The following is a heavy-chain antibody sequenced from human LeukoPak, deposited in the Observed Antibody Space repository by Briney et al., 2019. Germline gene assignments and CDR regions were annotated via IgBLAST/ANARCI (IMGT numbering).Heavy chain of an antibody. Sequence: SETLSLTCTVSGGSISSGGYYWSWIRQHPGKGLEWIGYIYYSGSTYYNPSLKSRVTISVDTSKNQFSLKLSSVTAADTAVYYCAIPRGGSGWHFDYWGQGTLVTVSS. CDR2: IYYSGST. CDR3: AIPRGGSGWHFDY. V-gene: IGHV4-31*03. J-gene: IGHJ4*02. CDR1: GGSISSGGYY. D-gene: IGHD6-19*01.